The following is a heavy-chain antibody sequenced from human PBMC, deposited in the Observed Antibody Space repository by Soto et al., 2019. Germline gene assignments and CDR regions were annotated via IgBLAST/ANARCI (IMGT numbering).Heavy chain of an antibody. CDR1: GGSFSVYY. CDR3: ARGKRGSGWTLGNYFCGRGG. D-gene: IGHD6-19*01. Sequence: QVQLQQWGAGVLKPSETLSLTCAVYGGSFSVYYWSWSWIRQPPGKGLEWIGEITNEGSTNYNPCPKSRATISVDTSKQQFSLTLRFVTAASRAVYYRARGKRGSGWTLGNYFCGRGGWGQGPTVTVPS. CDR2: ITNEGST. J-gene: IGHJ6*02. V-gene: IGHV4-34*01.